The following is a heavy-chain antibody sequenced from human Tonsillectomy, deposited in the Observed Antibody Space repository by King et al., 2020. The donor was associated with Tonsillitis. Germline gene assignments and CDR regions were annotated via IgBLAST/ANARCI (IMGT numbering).Heavy chain of an antibody. D-gene: IGHD6-19*01. CDR1: GGSILTGGYY. Sequence: VPLQESGPGLVRPSQNLSLTCTVSGGSILTGGYYWSWIRQPAGKGLEWIGRIYTTGSTDYNPSLKGRVTISLDTSRNHFSVKLTSVTAADTAVYFCARGHPTEWLGPFYFDYWGQGTLVTVSS. V-gene: IGHV4-61*02. J-gene: IGHJ4*02. CDR2: IYTTGST. CDR3: ARGHPTEWLGPFYFDY.